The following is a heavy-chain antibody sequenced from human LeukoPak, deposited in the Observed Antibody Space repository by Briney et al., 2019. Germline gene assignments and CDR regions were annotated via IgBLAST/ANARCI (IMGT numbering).Heavy chain of an antibody. CDR2: INPSGGST. D-gene: IGHD3-22*01. J-gene: IGHJ6*04. CDR1: GYTFTSYY. CDR3: ARARTYYYDSSGYYFTGNMDV. V-gene: IGHV1-46*01. Sequence: ASVKVSCKASGYTFTSYYIHWVRQAPGQGLEWMGLINPSGGSTNYAQKFQGRVTMTRDTSTSTVYMELSSLRSEDTAVYYCARARTYYYDSSGYYFTGNMDVWGKGTTVTVSS.